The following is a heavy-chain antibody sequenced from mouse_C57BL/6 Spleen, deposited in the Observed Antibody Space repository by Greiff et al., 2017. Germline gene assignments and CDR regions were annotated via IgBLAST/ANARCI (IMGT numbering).Heavy chain of an antibody. D-gene: IGHD2-5*01. CDR2: IHPNSGST. Sequence: QVHVKQPGAELVKPGASVKLSCKASGYTFTSYWMHWVKQRPGQGLEWIGMIHPNSGSTNYNEKFKSKATLTVDKSSSTAYMQLSSLTSEDSAVYYCARMNYSNYDAMDYWGQGTSVTVSS. CDR1: GYTFTSYW. V-gene: IGHV1-64*01. J-gene: IGHJ4*01. CDR3: ARMNYSNYDAMDY.